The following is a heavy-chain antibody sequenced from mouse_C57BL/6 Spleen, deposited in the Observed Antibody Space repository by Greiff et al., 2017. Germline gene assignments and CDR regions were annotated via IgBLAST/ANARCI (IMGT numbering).Heavy chain of an antibody. Sequence: EVKLVESGAELVRPGASVKLSCTASGFNIKDDYMHWVQQRPEQGLEWIGWIDPENGDTDYASKFQGKATITADTSSNTAYLQLSSLASEDTAVYYCTTEAVVGGYWGQGTTLTVSS. CDR3: TTEAVVGGY. D-gene: IGHD1-1*01. J-gene: IGHJ2*01. V-gene: IGHV14-4*01. CDR1: GFNIKDDY. CDR2: IDPENGDT.